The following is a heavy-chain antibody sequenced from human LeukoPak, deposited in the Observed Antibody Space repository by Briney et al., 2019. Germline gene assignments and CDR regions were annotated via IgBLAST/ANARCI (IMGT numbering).Heavy chain of an antibody. CDR1: GFTFSNYG. V-gene: IGHV3-21*01. D-gene: IGHD4-17*01. Sequence: GGSLRLSCAASGFTFSNYGMSWVRQAPGKGLEWVSSISSSSSYIYYADSVKGRFTISRDNAKNSLYLQMNSLRAEDTAVYYCARDPNSYGDYRGQQVPPATRHDYWGQGTLVTVSS. CDR3: ARDPNSYGDYRGQQVPPATRHDY. J-gene: IGHJ4*02. CDR2: ISSSSSYI.